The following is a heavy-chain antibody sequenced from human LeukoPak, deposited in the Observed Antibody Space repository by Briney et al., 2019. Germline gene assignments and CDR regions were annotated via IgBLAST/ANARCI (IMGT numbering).Heavy chain of an antibody. CDR1: GYTFTSYA. CDR2: INAGNGNT. CDR3: ARDRSVVAATRWFDP. Sequence: ASVKVSCKASGYTFTSYAMHWVRQAPGQRLEWMGWINAGNGNTKYSQKFQGRVTITRDTSASTAYMELSSLRSEDTAVYYCARDRSVVAATRWFDPWGQGTLVTVSS. V-gene: IGHV1-3*01. J-gene: IGHJ5*02. D-gene: IGHD2-15*01.